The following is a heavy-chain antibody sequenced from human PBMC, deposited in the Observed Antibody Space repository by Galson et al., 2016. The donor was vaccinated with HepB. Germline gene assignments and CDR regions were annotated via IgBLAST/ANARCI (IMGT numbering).Heavy chain of an antibody. V-gene: IGHV4-39*01. CDR3: ARSSWSRNGYFDY. CDR2: ATYSADTYSGNA. J-gene: IGHJ4*02. D-gene: IGHD3-3*01. Sequence: SETLSLTCSVSGDSVTSGAYYWGWIRQPPGKGLEWIGLATYSADTYSGNAYYSPSLRSRVSMSVDMSKNQFSLKLSSVTAADTAVYYCARSSWSRNGYFDYWGQGVLVTVSS. CDR1: GDSVTSGAYY.